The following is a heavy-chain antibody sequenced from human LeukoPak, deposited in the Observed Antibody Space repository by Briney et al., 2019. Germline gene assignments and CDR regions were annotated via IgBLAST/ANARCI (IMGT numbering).Heavy chain of an antibody. V-gene: IGHV4-30-4*08. CDR3: ARAGTSGGLCDY. J-gene: IGHJ4*02. CDR1: GGSISSVDYY. D-gene: IGHD1-14*01. Sequence: SETLSLTCTVSGGSISSVDYYWSWILQPPGKGLEWIGYIYYSWSTYYNPSLKSRVTISVDTSKNQFSLKLSSVTAADTAVYYCARAGTSGGLCDYWGQGTLVTVSS. CDR2: IYYSWST.